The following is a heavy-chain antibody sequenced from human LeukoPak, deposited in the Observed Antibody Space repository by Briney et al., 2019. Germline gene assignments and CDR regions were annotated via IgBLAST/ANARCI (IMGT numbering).Heavy chain of an antibody. CDR2: IYPGDSDT. CDR3: ARRVVNNRNWYFNL. Sequence: GESLKISCKGSGYSFTKHWIGWVRQMPGKGLEWMGIIYPGDSDTKYSPSFQGQVTISADKSISTAYLQWSSLKASDTAMYYCARRVVNNRNWYFNLWGRGTLVTVSS. J-gene: IGHJ2*01. V-gene: IGHV5-51*01. D-gene: IGHD4-23*01. CDR1: GYSFTKHW.